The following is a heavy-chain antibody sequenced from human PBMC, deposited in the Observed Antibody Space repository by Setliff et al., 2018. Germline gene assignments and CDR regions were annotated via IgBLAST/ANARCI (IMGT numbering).Heavy chain of an antibody. CDR1: GYTFISYG. V-gene: IGHV1-18*01. CDR2: ISAYNGNT. J-gene: IGHJ3*02. Sequence: ASVKVSCKASGYTFISYGISWVRQAPGQGLEWMGWISAYNGNTNYAQKLQGRVTMTTDTTTSTAYMELRSLRSDDTAVYYWARGLFHCSSTSCYLDAFDIWGQGTMVTVSS. CDR3: ARGLFHCSSTSCYLDAFDI. D-gene: IGHD2-2*01.